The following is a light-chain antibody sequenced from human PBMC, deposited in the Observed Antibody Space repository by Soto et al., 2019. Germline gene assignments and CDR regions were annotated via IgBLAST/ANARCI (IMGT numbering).Light chain of an antibody. CDR2: KAS. CDR3: QQYNSYSRT. J-gene: IGKJ1*01. Sequence: DIQMTQSPSTLSASVGDRVTITCRASQSISSWVAWYQQKPGKAPKLLIYKASSLESGVPSRFSGSGSGTEFTLTISSLQPDDVATYYCQQYNSYSRTFGQGTKVEIK. V-gene: IGKV1-5*03. CDR1: QSISSW.